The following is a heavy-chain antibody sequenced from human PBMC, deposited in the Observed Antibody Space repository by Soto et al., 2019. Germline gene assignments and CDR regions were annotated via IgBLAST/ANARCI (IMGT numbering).Heavy chain of an antibody. CDR2: INHSGST. J-gene: IGHJ4*02. CDR3: ARVPIAVAGPPDY. Sequence: LSLTCAVYGGSFSGYYWSWIRQPSGKGLEWIGEINHSGSTNYNPSLKSRVTISVDTSKNQFSLKLSSVTAADTAVYYCARVPIAVAGPPDYWGQGTLVTVSS. CDR1: GGSFSGYY. D-gene: IGHD6-19*01. V-gene: IGHV4-34*01.